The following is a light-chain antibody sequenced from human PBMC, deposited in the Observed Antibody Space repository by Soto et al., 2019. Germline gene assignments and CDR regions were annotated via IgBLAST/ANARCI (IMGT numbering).Light chain of an antibody. J-gene: IGKJ2*01. Sequence: VMTHTPATLSVSPGERATLSCRASQSVSSNLAWYQQKPGQAPRLLIYGASTRATGIPARFSGGGSGTEFTVTISSLQSEDFAIYYCQQYDIWPPYTFGQGTKVDIK. CDR1: QSVSSN. V-gene: IGKV3-15*01. CDR3: QQYDIWPPYT. CDR2: GAS.